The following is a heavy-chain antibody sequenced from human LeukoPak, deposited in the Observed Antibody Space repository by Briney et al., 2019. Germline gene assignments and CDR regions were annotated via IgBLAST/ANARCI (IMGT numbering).Heavy chain of an antibody. D-gene: IGHD2-2*01. CDR2: IYTGGST. V-gene: IGHV4-4*07. J-gene: IGHJ5*02. CDR3: ARVRTGYCSSTSCRGWFDP. Sequence: SETLSLTCTVSGGSISSYYWSWIRQPAGKGLEWIGRIYTGGSTNYNPSLKSRVTMSVDTSKNQFSLKLGSVTAADTAVYYCARVRTGYCSSTSCRGWFDPWGQGTLVTVSS. CDR1: GGSISSYY.